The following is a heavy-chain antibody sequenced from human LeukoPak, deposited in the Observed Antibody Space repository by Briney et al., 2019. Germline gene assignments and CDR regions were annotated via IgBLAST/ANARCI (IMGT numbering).Heavy chain of an antibody. D-gene: IGHD5-24*01. V-gene: IGHV3-21*01. CDR3: ARPRGNVEMATIPFDY. CDR1: GFTFSSYS. CDR2: ISSSSIYI. Sequence: GGSLRLSCAASGFTFSSYSMNWVRQAPGKGLEWVSSISSSSIYIYYADSLKGRFTISRDNARNSLYLQMNSLRAEDTAVYYCARPRGNVEMATIPFDYWGQGTVVTVSS. J-gene: IGHJ4*02.